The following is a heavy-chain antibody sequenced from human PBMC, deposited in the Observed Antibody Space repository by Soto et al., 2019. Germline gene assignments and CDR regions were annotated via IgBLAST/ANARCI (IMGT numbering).Heavy chain of an antibody. J-gene: IGHJ4*02. V-gene: IGHV3-23*01. Sequence: EVQLLESGGGLVQPGGSLRLSCAVSGFTFSNHAMSWVRQAPGKGLEWVSSISNSGASTYYADSVKGRFTISRDNSKNTLYLQMNSLRADDTAIYYCADPYSSSPHFDYWGQGTLVTVSS. D-gene: IGHD6-13*01. CDR3: ADPYSSSPHFDY. CDR1: GFTFSNHA. CDR2: ISNSGAST.